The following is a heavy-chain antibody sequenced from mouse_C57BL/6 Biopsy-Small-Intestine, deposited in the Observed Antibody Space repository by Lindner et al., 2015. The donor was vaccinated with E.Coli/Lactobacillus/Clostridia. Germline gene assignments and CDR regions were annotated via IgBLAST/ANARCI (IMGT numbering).Heavy chain of an antibody. CDR1: GYAFIDYE. J-gene: IGHJ3*02. CDR3: ARARDYGSGSYYNEAFDM. V-gene: IGHV1-84*02. CDR2: INAKSGGT. Sequence: SVKVSCKASGYAFIDYEIHWVRQAPGQGLEWLGRINAKSGGTKLAQKFQGRVTMTRDTSITTAYMDLSSLRSDDTAVYYCARARDYGSGSYYNEAFDMWGQGTMVTVSS. D-gene: IGHD2-2*01.